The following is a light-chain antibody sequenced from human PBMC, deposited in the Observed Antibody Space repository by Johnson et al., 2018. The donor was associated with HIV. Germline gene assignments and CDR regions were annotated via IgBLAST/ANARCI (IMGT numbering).Light chain of an antibody. CDR2: KNN. CDR3: ETWGTGLSAGGV. J-gene: IGLJ1*01. Sequence: QSVLTQPPSVSAAPGQKVTIYCSGSSSNVGNNYVSWYQQLPGTAPKLLIFKNNERPSGIPDRFSGSKSGTSATLGITGLQTGDEADYYCETWGTGLSAGGVFGTGTKVTVL. V-gene: IGLV1-51*02. CDR1: SSNVGNNY.